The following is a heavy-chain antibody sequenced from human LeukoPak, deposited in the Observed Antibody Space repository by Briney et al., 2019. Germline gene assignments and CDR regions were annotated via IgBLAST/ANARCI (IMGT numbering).Heavy chain of an antibody. Sequence: PGRSLRLSCAASGFTFSSYAMHWVRQAPGKGLEWVAVISYDGSNKYYADSVKGRFTISRGNSKNTLYLQMNSLRAEDTAVYYCARDPTSCYAGYCLYYFDYWGQGTLVTVSS. CDR1: GFTFSSYA. CDR2: ISYDGSNK. V-gene: IGHV3-30*04. J-gene: IGHJ4*02. CDR3: ARDPTSCYAGYCLYYFDY. D-gene: IGHD2-2*01.